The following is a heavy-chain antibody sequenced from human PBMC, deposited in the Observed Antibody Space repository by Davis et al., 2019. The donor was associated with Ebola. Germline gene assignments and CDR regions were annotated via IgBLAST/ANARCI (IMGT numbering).Heavy chain of an antibody. CDR3: AIGSSGWPGNAFDI. V-gene: IGHV1-8*01. D-gene: IGHD6-19*01. CDR2: MNPNSGNT. J-gene: IGHJ3*02. CDR1: GYTFTSYD. Sequence: ASVKVSCKASGYTFTSYDINWVRQATGQGLEWMGWMNPNSGNTGYAQKFQGRVTMTRNTSISTAYMELSSLRSEDTAVYYCAIGSSGWPGNAFDIWGQGTMVTVSS.